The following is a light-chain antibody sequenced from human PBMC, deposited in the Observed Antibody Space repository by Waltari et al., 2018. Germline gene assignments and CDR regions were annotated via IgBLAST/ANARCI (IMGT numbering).Light chain of an antibody. CDR3: AAWDDSLYGRV. Sequence: QSVLTQPPSASGTPGQTVSISCSGGSSNIAVNTVNWYQQLPGMAPKLLINGNNQRPSGVPDRFSGSKSGTSASLAIIGRQSEDEADYYCAAWDDSLYGRVFGGGTKLTVL. V-gene: IGLV1-44*01. J-gene: IGLJ2*01. CDR2: GNN. CDR1: SSNIAVNT.